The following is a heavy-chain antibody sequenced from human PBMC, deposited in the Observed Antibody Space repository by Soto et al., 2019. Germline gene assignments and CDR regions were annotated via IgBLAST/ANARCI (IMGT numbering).Heavy chain of an antibody. CDR1: GYSFPNYW. Sequence: GGALKISCKGSGYSFPNYWISWVRQLPGKGLEGMGRIDPSDSYSNYSPSFQGHVTISADTSISTAYLHWSSLKASDTAMYYCARLNTHPSRIGAADYFYYGMDVWGQGTTVTVSS. V-gene: IGHV5-10-1*01. CDR2: IDPSDSYS. CDR3: ARLNTHPSRIGAADYFYYGMDV. D-gene: IGHD6-13*01. J-gene: IGHJ6*02.